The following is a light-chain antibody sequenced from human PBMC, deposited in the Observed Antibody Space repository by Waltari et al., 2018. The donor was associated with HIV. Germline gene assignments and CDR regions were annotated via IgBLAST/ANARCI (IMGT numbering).Light chain of an antibody. CDR2: YNSDSDT. CDR1: RGLTVDPFS. V-gene: IGLV5-45*03. CDR3: MIWHTNTWV. Sequence: QTVLTQPSSLSASPGSSASPTCTLRRGLTVDPFSVYWSQQQPGTPPQYLLRYNSDSDTQQGSGVSSRFSGSKDTSANAAILLISGLQSEDEADYYCMIWHTNTWVFGGGTKLTVL. J-gene: IGLJ3*02.